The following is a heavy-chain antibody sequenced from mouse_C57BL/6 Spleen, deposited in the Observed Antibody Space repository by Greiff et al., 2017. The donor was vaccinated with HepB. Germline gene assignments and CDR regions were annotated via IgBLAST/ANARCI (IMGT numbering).Heavy chain of an antibody. CDR1: GFTFSSYA. J-gene: IGHJ4*01. Sequence: EVKLVESGGGLVKPGGSLKLSCAASGFTFSSYAMSWVRQTPEKRLEWVATISDGGSYTYYPDNVKGRFTISRDNAKNNLYLQMSHLKSEDTAMYYCARDGGYYGNYDAMDYWGQGTSVTVSS. D-gene: IGHD2-1*01. CDR3: ARDGGYYGNYDAMDY. CDR2: ISDGGSYT. V-gene: IGHV5-4*01.